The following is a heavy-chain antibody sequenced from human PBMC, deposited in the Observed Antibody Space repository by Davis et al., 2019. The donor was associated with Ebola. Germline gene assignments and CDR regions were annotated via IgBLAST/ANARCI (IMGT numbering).Heavy chain of an antibody. CDR2: INPNSGGT. Sequence: AASVKVSCKASGYTFTGYYMHWVRQAPGQGLEWMGRINPNSGGTNYAQKFQGRVTMTRDTSISTAYMELSRLTSDDTAVYYCARETDAIGTYYDYWGQGTLVTVSS. V-gene: IGHV1-2*06. CDR3: ARETDAIGTYYDY. D-gene: IGHD1-26*01. J-gene: IGHJ4*02. CDR1: GYTFTGYY.